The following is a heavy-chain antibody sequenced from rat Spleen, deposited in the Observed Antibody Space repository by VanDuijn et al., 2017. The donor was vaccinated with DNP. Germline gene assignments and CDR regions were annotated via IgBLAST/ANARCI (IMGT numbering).Heavy chain of an antibody. CDR1: GFTFSDYN. CDR2: ISYDGSST. CDR3: VREDRGVDY. J-gene: IGHJ2*01. V-gene: IGHV5-7*01. D-gene: IGHD5-1*01. Sequence: EVQLVESGGGLVQPGRSLKLSCAASGFTFSDYNMAWVRQAPKKGLEWVATISYDGSSTYYRDSVKGRFTISRDNAKSTLYLQMRKLGSEDAGIYYCVREDRGVDYWGQGVMVTVSS.